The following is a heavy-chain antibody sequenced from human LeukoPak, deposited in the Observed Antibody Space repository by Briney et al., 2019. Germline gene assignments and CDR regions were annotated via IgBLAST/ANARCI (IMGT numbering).Heavy chain of an antibody. D-gene: IGHD1-1*01. CDR2: SYHRGST. CDR1: GGSISSYY. CDR3: ARDRELGY. V-gene: IGHV4-59*12. Sequence: SETLSLTCTVSGGSISSYYWSWIRQSPGKGLEWIGWSYHRGSTSYNPSLKSRVAISVDTSKNQFSLKLSTVTAADTAVYYCARDRELGYWGQGTLVIVSS. J-gene: IGHJ4*02.